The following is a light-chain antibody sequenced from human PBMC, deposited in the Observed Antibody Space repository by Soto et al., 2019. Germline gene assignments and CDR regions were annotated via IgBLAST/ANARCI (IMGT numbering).Light chain of an antibody. J-gene: IGKJ1*01. CDR3: QQRYRWPET. V-gene: IGKV3-11*01. CDR1: QSVTNF. Sequence: EIVLTQSPGTLSLSPGERATLSCRASQSVTNFLAWYQQKPGQSPSLLIYNASHRATGIPARFSGSGSGTDFTLTISSREPEDFAVYYCQQRYRWPETFGEGTKVEL. CDR2: NAS.